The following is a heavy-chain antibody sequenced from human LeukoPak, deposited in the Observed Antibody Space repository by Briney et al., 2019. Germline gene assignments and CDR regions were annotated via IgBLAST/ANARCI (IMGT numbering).Heavy chain of an antibody. D-gene: IGHD3-22*01. J-gene: IGHJ4*02. Sequence: PSETLSPTCTVSGGSISSGDYYWSWIRQPPGKGLEWIGYIYYSGSTYYNPSLKSRVTISVDTSKNQFSLKLSSVTAADTAVYYCAREVDDSSGYRYFDYWGQGTLVTVSS. CDR3: AREVDDSSGYRYFDY. CDR1: GGSISSGDYY. CDR2: IYYSGST. V-gene: IGHV4-30-4*01.